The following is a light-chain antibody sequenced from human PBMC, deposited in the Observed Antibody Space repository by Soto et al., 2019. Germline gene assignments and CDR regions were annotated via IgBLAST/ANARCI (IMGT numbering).Light chain of an antibody. CDR1: SSDIGHYDY. J-gene: IGLJ1*01. V-gene: IGLV2-14*03. CDR2: PVT. Sequence: QSVLTQPASVSGSPGQSITISCTGTSSDIGHYDYVSWYQQHPGKTPKHMIYPVTDRPSGVSNRYSGSKSGNSASLALSGLQADDVSDYYCGTLTTSHTYVFGSGTKLTVL. CDR3: GTLTTSHTYV.